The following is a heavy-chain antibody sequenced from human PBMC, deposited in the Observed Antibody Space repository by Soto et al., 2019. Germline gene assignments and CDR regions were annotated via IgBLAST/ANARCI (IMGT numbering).Heavy chain of an antibody. Sequence: QVQLQQSGAEVKKPGASVTISCKTSGYTFTSYTLHWVRQAPGQGLEWMGWINAGNGREKYSQRFQDRVSLSTDKSATTAYMELRSTRSEDTALYYCARGGGGVGEASFDSWGQGTLVTVSS. CDR1: GYTFTSYT. D-gene: IGHD3-10*01. J-gene: IGHJ4*02. CDR2: INAGNGRE. V-gene: IGHV1-3*01. CDR3: ARGGGGVGEASFDS.